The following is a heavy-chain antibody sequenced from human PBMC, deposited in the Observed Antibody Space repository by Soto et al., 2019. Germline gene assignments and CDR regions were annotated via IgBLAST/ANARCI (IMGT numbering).Heavy chain of an antibody. V-gene: IGHV1-58*01. D-gene: IGHD6-6*01. CDR2: IVVGSGNT. J-gene: IGHJ6*02. CDR1: GFTFTSSA. CDR3: ARDWSGQQLVSPYYYGMDV. Sequence: SVKVSCKASGFTFTSSAVQWVRQARGQRLEWIGWIVVGSGNTKYSQKFQGRVTITRDTSASTAYMELSSLRSEDTAVYYCARDWSGQQLVSPYYYGMDVWGQGTTVTVSS.